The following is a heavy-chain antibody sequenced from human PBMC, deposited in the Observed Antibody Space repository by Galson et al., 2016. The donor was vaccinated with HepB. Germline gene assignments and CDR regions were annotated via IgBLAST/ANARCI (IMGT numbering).Heavy chain of an antibody. CDR1: GFNFNNFW. V-gene: IGHV3-7*03. D-gene: IGHD2-8*01. CDR2: IKKDSTEK. Sequence: SLRLSCAASGFNFNNFWMTWVRQAPGKGLEWVANIKKDSTEKYYADSVKGRFTISRDNAKNSLYMQMNSLRAEDTALYYCVVLEADCAKGVCSYWGQGTLVSVSS. J-gene: IGHJ4*02. CDR3: VVLEADCAKGVCSY.